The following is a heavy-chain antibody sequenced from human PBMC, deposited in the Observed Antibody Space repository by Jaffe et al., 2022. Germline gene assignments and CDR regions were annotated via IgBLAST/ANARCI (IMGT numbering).Heavy chain of an antibody. CDR2: IIPIFGTA. CDR1: GGTFSSYA. J-gene: IGHJ2*01. CDR3: ASYSEGAYDYIWGSRWYFDL. Sequence: QVQLVQSGAEVKKPGSSVKVSCKASGGTFSSYAISWVRQAPGQGLEWMGGIIPIFGTANYAQKFQGRVTITADESTSTAYMELSSLRSEDTAVYYCASYSEGAYDYIWGSRWYFDLWGRGTLVTVSS. D-gene: IGHD3-16*01. V-gene: IGHV1-69*01.